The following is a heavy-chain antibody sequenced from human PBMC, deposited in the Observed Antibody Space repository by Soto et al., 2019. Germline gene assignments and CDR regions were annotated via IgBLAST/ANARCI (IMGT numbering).Heavy chain of an antibody. V-gene: IGHV4-34*01. D-gene: IGHD6-13*01. CDR1: GGSFSGYY. J-gene: IGHJ4*02. CDR2: INHSGST. CDR3: AREIATTGLYYFDY. Sequence: SETLSLTCAVYGGSFSGYYWTWIRQPPGTGLEWIGEINHSGSTNYNPSLKSRVTISVDTSKNQFSLKLTSVTAADTAVYYCAREIATTGLYYFDYWGQGTLVTVS.